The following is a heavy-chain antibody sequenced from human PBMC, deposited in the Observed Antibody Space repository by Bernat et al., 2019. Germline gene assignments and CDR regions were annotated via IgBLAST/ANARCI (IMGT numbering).Heavy chain of an antibody. J-gene: IGHJ4*02. Sequence: QVQLVQSGAEVKKPGASVRVSCKASGYTFTSYGFSWVRQAPGQGLEWMGWISTYNGNTNYAKKLQDRVTMTTDTATSTAYMELRSLRSDDTAMYYCARDVGIAAAGFYFDYWGQGTLVTVSS. CDR1: GYTFTSYG. CDR3: ARDVGIAAAGFYFDY. V-gene: IGHV1-18*01. CDR2: ISTYNGNT. D-gene: IGHD6-13*01.